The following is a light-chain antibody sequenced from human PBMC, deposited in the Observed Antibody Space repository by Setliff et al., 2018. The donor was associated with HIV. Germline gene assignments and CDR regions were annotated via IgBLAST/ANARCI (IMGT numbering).Light chain of an antibody. V-gene: IGLV2-14*01. Sequence: QSALTQPASVSGSPGQSITISCTGTSSDVGGYNSVSWYQQHPGKAPKLMIYAVSNRPSGVSNRFSGSKSGNTASLTISGLQAEDEADYYCSSYTSSNTLVFGTGTKVTVL. CDR2: AVS. CDR3: SSYTSSNTLV. CDR1: SSDVGGYNS. J-gene: IGLJ1*01.